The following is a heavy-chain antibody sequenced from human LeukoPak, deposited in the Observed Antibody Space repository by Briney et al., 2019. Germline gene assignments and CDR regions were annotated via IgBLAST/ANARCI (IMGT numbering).Heavy chain of an antibody. V-gene: IGHV1-69*05. J-gene: IGHJ5*02. Sequence: SVNVSFKASGGNFRSHPISWVRQAPGQGLEWMGGIVPIFGTTNYAQKFQGRVTITTDESTSTAYLELSSLRSEDTAIYYCATVATVNWFDPWGQGTLVTVSS. D-gene: IGHD5-18*01. CDR3: ATVATVNWFDP. CDR2: IVPIFGTT. CDR1: GGNFRSHP.